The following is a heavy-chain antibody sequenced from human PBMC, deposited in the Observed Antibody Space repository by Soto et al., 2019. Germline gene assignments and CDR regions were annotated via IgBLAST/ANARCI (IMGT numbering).Heavy chain of an antibody. D-gene: IGHD3-22*01. CDR2: IYYSGST. CDR3: ARTTSPAPFYDASADYER. J-gene: IGHJ4*02. Sequence: QVQLQESGPGLVKPSQTLSLTCTVSGGSISNDNYYWSWIRQPPGKGLEWIAYIYYSGSTYYNPSLKSRLTISVDPSENQFSLKLSSVTAADTAVYYCARTTSPAPFYDASADYERWGQGTLVAVSS. V-gene: IGHV4-30-4*01. CDR1: GGSISNDNYY.